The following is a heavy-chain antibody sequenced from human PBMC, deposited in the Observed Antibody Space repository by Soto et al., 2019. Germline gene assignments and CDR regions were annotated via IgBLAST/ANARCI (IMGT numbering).Heavy chain of an antibody. J-gene: IGHJ4*02. CDR2: IIPIYGTT. CDR3: ARAAVTALTD. Sequence: SVKVSCDASGGTFITNTISWVRQVPGQGLEWMGGIIPIYGTTNYAQRFQDRLTITADKSTSTAYMELSSLKSEDTAVFYCARAAVTALTDWGQGTQVTVSS. V-gene: IGHV1-69*06. D-gene: IGHD2-21*02. CDR1: GGTFITNT.